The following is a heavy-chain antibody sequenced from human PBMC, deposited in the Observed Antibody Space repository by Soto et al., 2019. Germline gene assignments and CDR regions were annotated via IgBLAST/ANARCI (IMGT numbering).Heavy chain of an antibody. CDR1: GGSISSSSYY. CDR2: IYYSGST. J-gene: IGHJ4*02. V-gene: IGHV4-39*01. Sequence: SETLSLTCTVSGGSISSSSYYWGWICQPPGKGLEWIGSIYYSGSTYYNPSLKSRVTISVDTSKNQFSLKLSSVTAADTAVYYCARHIVGATRFDYWGQGTLVTVSS. CDR3: ARHIVGATRFDY. D-gene: IGHD1-26*01.